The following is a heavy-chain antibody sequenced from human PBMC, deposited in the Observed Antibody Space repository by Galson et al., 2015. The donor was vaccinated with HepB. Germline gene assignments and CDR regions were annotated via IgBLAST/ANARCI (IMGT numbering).Heavy chain of an antibody. V-gene: IGHV5-51*01. Sequence: QSGAEVKKPGESLKISCKGSGYSFTSYWIGWVRQMPGKGLEWMGIIYPGDSDTRYSPSFQGQVTISADKSISTAYLQWSSLKASDTAMYYCARRQVTYSSSWYDYAFDIWGQGTMVTVSS. CDR2: IYPGDSDT. D-gene: IGHD6-13*01. CDR3: ARRQVTYSSSWYDYAFDI. J-gene: IGHJ3*02. CDR1: GYSFTSYW.